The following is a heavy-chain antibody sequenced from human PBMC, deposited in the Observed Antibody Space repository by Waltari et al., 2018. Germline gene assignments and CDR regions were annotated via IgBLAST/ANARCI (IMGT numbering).Heavy chain of an antibody. CDR2: INTNTGNP. V-gene: IGHV7-4-1*02. CDR1: GYTFTSYA. CDR3: ARQPPYYYDSSGYYRPFDY. J-gene: IGHJ4*02. D-gene: IGHD3-22*01. Sequence: QVQLVQSGSELKKPGASVKVSCKASGYTFTSYAMNWVRQAPAQGLEWMGWINTNTGNPTYAQGFTGRVVFSLDTSVSTAYLQISSLKAEDTAVYYCARQPPYYYDSSGYYRPFDYWGQGTLVTVSS.